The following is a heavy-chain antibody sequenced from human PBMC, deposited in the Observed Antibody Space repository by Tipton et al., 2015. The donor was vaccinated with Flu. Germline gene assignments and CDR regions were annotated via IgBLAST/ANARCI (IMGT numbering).Heavy chain of an antibody. Sequence: SLRLSCAASGFSFNNSWMHWVRQPPGRGPMWVSRVNTGGSITGYADSVKGRFTISRDNAKNRLYLQMNSLRADDTAVYYCAKIRTGYCSGANCLDYWGQGTLVTVSS. V-gene: IGHV3-74*01. CDR1: GFSFNNSW. D-gene: IGHD2-15*01. CDR3: AKIRTGYCSGANCLDY. CDR2: VNTGGSIT. J-gene: IGHJ4*02.